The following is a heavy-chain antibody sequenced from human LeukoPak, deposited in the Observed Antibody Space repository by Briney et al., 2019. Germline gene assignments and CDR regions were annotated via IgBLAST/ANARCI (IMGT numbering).Heavy chain of an antibody. Sequence: PSETLSLTCAVSGGSISSGGYPWSWIRQPPGKGLEWIGYIYHSGSTYYNPSLKSRVTISVDRSKNQFSLKLSSVTAADTAVYYCARSDYGFDYWGQGTLVTVSS. CDR1: GGSISSGGYP. V-gene: IGHV4-30-2*01. J-gene: IGHJ4*02. D-gene: IGHD4-17*01. CDR3: ARSDYGFDY. CDR2: IYHSGST.